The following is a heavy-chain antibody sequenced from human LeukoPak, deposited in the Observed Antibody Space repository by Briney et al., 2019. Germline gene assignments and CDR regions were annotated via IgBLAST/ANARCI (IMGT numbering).Heavy chain of an antibody. CDR1: GLTFSSDW. CDR3: AREDCTIGAVCSSLLDH. D-gene: IGHD2-8*01. CDR2: INSDASTI. Sequence: GSLRLSCAASGLTFSSDWMHWVRQVPGKGLVWVSRINSDASTINYADSVKGRFTIFRDNAKNTLYLQMNNLRAEDTAVYYCAREDCTIGAVCSSLLDHWGRGTLVTVSS. J-gene: IGHJ4*02. V-gene: IGHV3-74*01.